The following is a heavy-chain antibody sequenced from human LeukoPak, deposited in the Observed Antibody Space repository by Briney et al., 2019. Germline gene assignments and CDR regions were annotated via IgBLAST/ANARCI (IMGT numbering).Heavy chain of an antibody. V-gene: IGHV4-34*01. CDR3: ARGGAVAGTTLDAEWYFDL. D-gene: IGHD6-19*01. Sequence: SETLSLTCAVYGGSFSGYYWSWIRQPPGKGLEWIGEIYHSGSTNYNPSLKSRVTISVDKSKNQFSLKLSSVTAADTAVYYCARGGAVAGTTLDAEWYFDLWGRGTLVTVSS. CDR2: IYHSGST. CDR1: GGSFSGYY. J-gene: IGHJ2*01.